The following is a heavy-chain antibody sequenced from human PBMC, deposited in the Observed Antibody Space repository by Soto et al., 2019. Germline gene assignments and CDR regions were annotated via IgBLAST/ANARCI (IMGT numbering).Heavy chain of an antibody. V-gene: IGHV1-69*01. CDR1: GGTFSSYA. D-gene: IGHD3-22*01. CDR2: IIHIFGTA. J-gene: IGHJ4*02. Sequence: QVQLVQSGAEVKKPGSSVKVSCKASGGTFSSYAISWVRQAPGQGLEWMGGIIHIFGTANYAQKFQGRVTITADESTSTAYLELSSLRSEDTAGYYCARVRGMIVVEWYFDYWSQGTLVTVSS. CDR3: ARVRGMIVVEWYFDY.